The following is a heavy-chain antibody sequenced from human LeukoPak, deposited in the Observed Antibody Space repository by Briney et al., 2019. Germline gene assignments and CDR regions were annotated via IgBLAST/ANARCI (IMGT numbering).Heavy chain of an antibody. CDR3: ARGRLMPTVTTSDNWFDP. CDR2: TYYRSKWYN. J-gene: IGHJ5*02. CDR1: GDSVSSNSAA. V-gene: IGHV6-1*01. Sequence: SQTLSLTCAISGDSVSSNSAAWNWIRQSPSRGLEWLGRTYYRSKWYNDYAVSVKSRITINPDTSKNQFSLQLNSVTPEDTAVYYCARGRLMPTVTTSDNWFDPWGQGTLVTVSS. D-gene: IGHD4-17*01.